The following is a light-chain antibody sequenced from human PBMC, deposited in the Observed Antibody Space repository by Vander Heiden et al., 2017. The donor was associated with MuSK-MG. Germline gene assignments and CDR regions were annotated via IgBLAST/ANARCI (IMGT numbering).Light chain of an antibody. CDR3: NSRDSSGNHP. V-gene: IGLV3-19*01. CDR1: SLRSYY. CDR2: GKN. J-gene: IGLJ2*01. Sequence: SSELTQDPAVSVALGQTVRITCQGDSLRSYYARWYQQKPGQAPVLVIYGKNNRPSGIPDRFSGSSSGNTASLTITGAQAEDEADDYCNSRDSSGNHPFGGGTKLTVL.